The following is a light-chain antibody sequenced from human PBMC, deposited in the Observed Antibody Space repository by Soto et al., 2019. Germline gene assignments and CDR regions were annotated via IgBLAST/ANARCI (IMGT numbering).Light chain of an antibody. Sequence: EIVLTQSPGTLSLSPGERATLSCRASQSVSSSYLAWYQQKPGQAPRLLIDGASSWATGIPDRFSGSGSGTDFTLTISRLEPEDFAVDYSQQYGISPISFGGETKEAIK. CDR1: QSVSSSY. V-gene: IGKV3-20*01. CDR3: QQYGISPIS. CDR2: GAS. J-gene: IGKJ4*01.